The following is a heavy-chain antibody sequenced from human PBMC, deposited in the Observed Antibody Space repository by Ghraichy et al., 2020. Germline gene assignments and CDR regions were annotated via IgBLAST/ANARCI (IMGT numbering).Heavy chain of an antibody. D-gene: IGHD4-17*01. Sequence: ASVKVSCKASGYTFTSYGISWVRQAPGQGLEWMGWISAYNGNTNYAQKLQGRVTMTTDTSTSTAYMELRSLRSDDTAVYYCARDPMDYGDYGGGDYWGQGTLVTVSS. CDR1: GYTFTSYG. CDR2: ISAYNGNT. V-gene: IGHV1-18*01. CDR3: ARDPMDYGDYGGGDY. J-gene: IGHJ4*02.